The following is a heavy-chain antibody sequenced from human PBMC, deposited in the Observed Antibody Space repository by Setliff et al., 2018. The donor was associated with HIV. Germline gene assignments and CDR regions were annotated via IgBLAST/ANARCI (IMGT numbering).Heavy chain of an antibody. CDR3: ARGVRAYCGGDCYFFDD. Sequence: SVKVSCKGSGGTFNMFVISWVRQVPGRGLEWIGGVVPVSGEAKYAQKFQGRVTINAVEPTSTVYMELDSLRSEDTAVYYCARGVRAYCGGDCYFFDDWGQGTLVTVSS. V-gene: IGHV1-69*13. D-gene: IGHD2-21*02. J-gene: IGHJ4*02. CDR2: VVPVSGEA. CDR1: GGTFNMFV.